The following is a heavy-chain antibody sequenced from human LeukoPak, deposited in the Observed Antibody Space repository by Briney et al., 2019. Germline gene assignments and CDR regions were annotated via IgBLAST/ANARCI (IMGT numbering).Heavy chain of an antibody. CDR3: ARDQGLLVVAGRFGY. J-gene: IGHJ4*02. D-gene: IGHD6-19*01. Sequence: GGSLRLSCAASGFTFSSYSMNWVRQAPGKGLEWVSYISSSSSTIYYADSVKGRFTISRDNAKNSLHLQMNSLRAEDTAVYYCARDQGLLVVAGRFGYWGQGTLVTVSS. V-gene: IGHV3-48*01. CDR1: GFTFSSYS. CDR2: ISSSSSTI.